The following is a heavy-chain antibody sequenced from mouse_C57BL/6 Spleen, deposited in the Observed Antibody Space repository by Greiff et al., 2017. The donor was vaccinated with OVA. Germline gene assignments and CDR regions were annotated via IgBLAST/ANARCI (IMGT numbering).Heavy chain of an antibody. D-gene: IGHD2-4*01. CDR3: ARSTYDYDLAY. Sequence: QVQLKQPGAELVRPGSSVKLSCKASGYTFTSYWMHWVKQRPIQGLEWIGNIDPSDSETHYNQKFKDKATLTVDKSSSTAYMQLSSLTSEDSAVYYCARSTYDYDLAYWGQGTLVTVSA. J-gene: IGHJ3*01. CDR1: GYTFTSYW. V-gene: IGHV1-52*01. CDR2: IDPSDSET.